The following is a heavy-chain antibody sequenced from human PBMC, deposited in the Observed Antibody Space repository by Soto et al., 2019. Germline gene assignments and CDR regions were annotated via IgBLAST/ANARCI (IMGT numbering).Heavy chain of an antibody. V-gene: IGHV4-59*08. J-gene: IGHJ6*03. Sequence: QVQLQESGPGLVKPSETLSLTCTVSGGSISSYYWSWIRQPPGKGLEWIGYIYYSGSTNYNPSLKSRVTISVDTSKNQFSLKLSSVTAADTAVYYCARHGGVITFGGVIVLDYYYYMDVWGKGTTVTVSS. CDR1: GGSISSYY. CDR3: ARHGGVITFGGVIVLDYYYYMDV. CDR2: IYYSGST. D-gene: IGHD3-16*02.